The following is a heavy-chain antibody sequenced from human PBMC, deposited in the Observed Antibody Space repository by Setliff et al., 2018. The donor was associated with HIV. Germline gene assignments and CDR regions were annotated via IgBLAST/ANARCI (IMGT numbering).Heavy chain of an antibody. V-gene: IGHV1-69*10. CDR1: GGTFSSYA. D-gene: IGHD6-19*01. CDR2: VIPILGIA. J-gene: IGHJ4*02. Sequence: ASVKVSCKASGGTFSSYAISWVRQAPGQGLEWMGGVIPILGIANYAQKFQGRVTITADKSTSTAYMELSSLRSEDTAVYYCARAVSGWYARKPSFDYWGQGTLVTVSS. CDR3: ARAVSGWYARKPSFDY.